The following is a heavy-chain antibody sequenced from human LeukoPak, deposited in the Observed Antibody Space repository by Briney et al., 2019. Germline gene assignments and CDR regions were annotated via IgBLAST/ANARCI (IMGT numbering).Heavy chain of an antibody. CDR2: IYPGDSDT. J-gene: IGHJ3*02. CDR1: GYRFTSYW. CDR3: ASPGVAVAGTYRRRYDAFDI. D-gene: IGHD6-19*01. V-gene: IGHV5-51*01. Sequence: GESLKISCKGSGYRFTSYWIGWVRQMPGKGLEWMGIIYPGDSDTRYSPSFQGQVTISADKSISTAYLQWSSLKASDTAMYYCASPGVAVAGTYRRRYDAFDIWGQGTMVTVSS.